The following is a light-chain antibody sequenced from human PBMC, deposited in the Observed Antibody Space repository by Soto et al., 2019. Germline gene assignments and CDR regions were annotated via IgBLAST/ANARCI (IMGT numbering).Light chain of an antibody. CDR1: QSVSSR. Sequence: IVMTQSPTNLSVSPGERVTLSCRVSQSVSSRVAWYQQKPGQAPRLLISGASTRATGTPARFIGSGSGTDFTLTISSLQSEDFAIYHCQQYERWPPWTFGQGTKVDIK. V-gene: IGKV3-15*01. J-gene: IGKJ1*01. CDR3: QQYERWPPWT. CDR2: GAS.